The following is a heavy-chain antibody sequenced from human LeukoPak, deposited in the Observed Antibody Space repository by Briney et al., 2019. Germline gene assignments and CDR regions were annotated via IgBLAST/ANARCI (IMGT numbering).Heavy chain of an antibody. CDR3: ARDAWWLRYYFDY. D-gene: IGHD2-15*01. J-gene: IGHJ4*02. CDR2: ISDDGSKK. Sequence: GGSPRLSCAASGFTISNYGVHWVRQAPGKGLEWVAVISDDGSKKYYANSVKGRFTISRDNSKNAVFLQMNTPRVEDTAVYYCARDAWWLRYYFDYWGQGTLVTVPS. V-gene: IGHV3-30-3*01. CDR1: GFTISNYG.